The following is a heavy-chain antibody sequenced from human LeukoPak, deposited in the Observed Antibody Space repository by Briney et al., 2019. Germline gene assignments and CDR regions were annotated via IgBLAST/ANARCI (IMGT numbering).Heavy chain of an antibody. CDR1: GASISSSY. J-gene: IGHJ4*02. V-gene: IGHV4-59*01. D-gene: IGHD3-9*01. CDR2: VHYTGGT. Sequence: SETLSLTCTVSGASISSSYWSWIRQSPAKRLEWIGYVHYTGGTNYNPSLKSRVTISVDTSKNQFSLILTSVTAADTAMYYCARGYFDAAGYSNPFDSWGQGALVTVSS. CDR3: ARGYFDAAGYSNPFDS.